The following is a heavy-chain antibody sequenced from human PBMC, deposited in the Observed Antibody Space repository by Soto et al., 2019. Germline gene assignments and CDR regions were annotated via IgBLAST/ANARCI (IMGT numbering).Heavy chain of an antibody. CDR2: ISSTSGTI. CDR3: ASRPPRGQSLVFDY. Sequence: EVQLVESGGGLVQPGGSLRLSCTASGLTFSNHNMNWVRQPPGKGLEWVSFISSTSGTIYYADSVKGRFTISRDNAKNSLYLQTNGLRDKDTAVYYCASRPPRGQSLVFDYWGQGTLVTVSS. V-gene: IGHV3-48*02. D-gene: IGHD6-19*01. CDR1: GLTFSNHN. J-gene: IGHJ4*02.